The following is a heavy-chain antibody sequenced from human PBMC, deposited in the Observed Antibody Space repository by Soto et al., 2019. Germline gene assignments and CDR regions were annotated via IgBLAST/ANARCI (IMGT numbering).Heavy chain of an antibody. J-gene: IGHJ4*02. Sequence: EVQLLESGGGLVKPGGSLRLPFAAPGFSFSTYSMAWVRQTPGKGLAWVSGLSGGGSNTFYADSVQGRFTISVDNSKNTVYLQMNSLRVEDTAVYYCARWDGYGDVWGQGTLVTVSS. CDR2: LSGGGSNT. D-gene: IGHD4-17*01. CDR1: GFSFSTYS. CDR3: ARWDGYGDV. V-gene: IGHV3-23*01.